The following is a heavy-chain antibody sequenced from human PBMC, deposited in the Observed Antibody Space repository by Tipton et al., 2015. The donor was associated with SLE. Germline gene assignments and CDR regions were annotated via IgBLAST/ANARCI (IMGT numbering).Heavy chain of an antibody. V-gene: IGHV4-31*03. CDR2: IYYRGST. CDR3: ARDFYSRGAFDI. J-gene: IGHJ3*02. Sequence: TLSLTCTVSGASTSSGAYYWSWIRQHPGKGLEWIGFIYYRGSTYYNPSLQSRVSISVDTSKNQFSLKLTSVTAADTALYYCARDFYSRGAFDIWGQGTMVTVSS. D-gene: IGHD6-13*01. CDR1: GASTSSGAYY.